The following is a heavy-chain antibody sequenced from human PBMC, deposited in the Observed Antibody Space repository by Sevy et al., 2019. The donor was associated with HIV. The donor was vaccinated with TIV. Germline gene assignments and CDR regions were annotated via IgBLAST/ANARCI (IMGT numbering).Heavy chain of an antibody. D-gene: IGHD3-10*01. V-gene: IGHV3-13*01. Sequence: GGSLRLSCAASGFTFSSYDMHWVRQVTGQGLEWVSGIGIAGDTYYPGSVKGRFSISRENARNSLELQMNSLRAGDTAVYYCVRGNNLGELGYWFDPWGQGTLVTVSS. CDR2: IGIAGDT. CDR3: VRGNNLGELGYWFDP. CDR1: GFTFSSYD. J-gene: IGHJ5*02.